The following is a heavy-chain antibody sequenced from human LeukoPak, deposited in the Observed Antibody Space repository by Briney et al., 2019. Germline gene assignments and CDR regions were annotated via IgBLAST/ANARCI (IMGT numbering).Heavy chain of an antibody. J-gene: IGHJ4*02. CDR1: GFTFSSYA. CDR2: ISTTSSTI. CDR3: ARGKEKWLDHFDY. Sequence: GGSLRLSCSASGFTFSSYAMNWVRQAPGKGLEWVSYISTTSSTIYYADSVKGRFTMSRDNAKSSLYLQMDSLRDEDTAVYYCARGKEKWLDHFDYWGQGSLVTVSS. D-gene: IGHD6-19*01. V-gene: IGHV3-48*02.